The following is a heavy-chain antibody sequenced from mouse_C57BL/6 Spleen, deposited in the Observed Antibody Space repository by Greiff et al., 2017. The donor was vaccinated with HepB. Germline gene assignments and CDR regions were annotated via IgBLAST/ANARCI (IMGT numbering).Heavy chain of an antibody. CDR3: ARGDGSFSY. J-gene: IGHJ2*01. CDR2: INPNNGGT. V-gene: IGHV1-26*01. D-gene: IGHD1-1*01. CDR1: GYTFTDYY. Sequence: VQLQQSGPELVKPGASVKISCKASGYTFTDYYMNWVKQSHGKSLEWIGDINPNNGGTSYNQKFKGKATLTVDKSSSTAYMELRSLTSEDSAVYYCARGDGSFSYWGQGTTLTVSS.